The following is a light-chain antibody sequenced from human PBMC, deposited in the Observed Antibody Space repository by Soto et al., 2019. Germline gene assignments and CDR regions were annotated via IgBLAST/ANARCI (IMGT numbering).Light chain of an antibody. CDR2: AAS. V-gene: IGKV1-39*02. J-gene: IGKJ4*02. CDR3: NNYG. Sequence: AAVGESVTIACQASQSRSSYLKWYQQKPGKAPNLLIYAASSWQSGVPSRCRGSGDGTDFTRTISSLQPEDFSGHYYNNYGFGAGTKVDI. CDR1: QSRSSY.